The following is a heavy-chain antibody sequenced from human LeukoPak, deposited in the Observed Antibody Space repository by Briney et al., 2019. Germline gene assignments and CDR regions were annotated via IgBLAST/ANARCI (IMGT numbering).Heavy chain of an antibody. CDR2: INPSGGST. J-gene: IGHJ4*02. V-gene: IGHV1-46*01. CDR1: GYTFTSYY. D-gene: IGHD5-12*01. CDR3: ARGPPKYSGYDFLSGVVY. Sequence: GASVKVSCKASGYTFTSYYMHWVRQAPGQGLEWMGIINPSGGSTSYAQKFQGRVTMTRDTSTSTVYMELSSLRSEDTAVYYCARGPPKYSGYDFLSGVVYWGQGTLVTVPS.